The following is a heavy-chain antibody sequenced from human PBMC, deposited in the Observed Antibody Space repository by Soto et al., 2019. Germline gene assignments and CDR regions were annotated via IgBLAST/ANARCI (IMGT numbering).Heavy chain of an antibody. D-gene: IGHD6-13*01. Sequence: PGESLKISCKGSGYIFTNYWIGWVRQMPGKGLEWMGIIYPGDSDTRYSPSFQGQVTISADRSINTAYLQWKSLKASDTAIYYCAQHGLGSSSDYYHMDGWGKGTTVTVSS. V-gene: IGHV5-51*01. J-gene: IGHJ6*03. CDR2: IYPGDSDT. CDR3: AQHGLGSSSDYYHMDG. CDR1: GYIFTNYW.